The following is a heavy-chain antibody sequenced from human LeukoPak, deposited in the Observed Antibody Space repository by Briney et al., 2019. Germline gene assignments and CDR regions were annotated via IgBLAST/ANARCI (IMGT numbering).Heavy chain of an antibody. D-gene: IGHD3-10*01. J-gene: IGHJ4*02. CDR2: IRSKGYGGTT. Sequence: GGSLRLSCTASGFTFGDYAMSWVRQAPGKGLEWVGFIRSKGYGGTTEYAASVKGRFTISRDDSKSIAYLQMNSLKIEDTAVYYCTRDWGSGIYWGQGTLVTVSS. V-gene: IGHV3-49*04. CDR3: TRDWGSGIY. CDR1: GFTFGDYA.